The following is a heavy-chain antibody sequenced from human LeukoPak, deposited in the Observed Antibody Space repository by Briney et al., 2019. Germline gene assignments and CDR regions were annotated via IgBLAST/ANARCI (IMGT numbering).Heavy chain of an antibody. CDR1: GGSISSSSYY. Sequence: PSETLSLTCTVSGGSISSSSYYWGWIRQPPGKGLEWIGSIYYSGSTYYNPSLKSRVTISVDTSKNQFSLKLSSVTAADTAVYYCARGVREASITMIVVVKNPLYYFDYWGQGTLVTVSS. J-gene: IGHJ4*02. CDR2: IYYSGST. CDR3: ARGVREASITMIVVVKNPLYYFDY. V-gene: IGHV4-39*01. D-gene: IGHD3-22*01.